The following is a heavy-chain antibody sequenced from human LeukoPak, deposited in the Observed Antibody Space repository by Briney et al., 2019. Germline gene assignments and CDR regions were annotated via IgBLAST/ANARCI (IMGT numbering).Heavy chain of an antibody. Sequence: SETLSLTCAVSGGSFSGYYWSWIRQPPGKGLEWIGEINHSGSTNYNPSLKSRVTISVDKSKNQFSLKLSSVTAADTAVYYCARGARWLQFWDYWGQGTLVTVSS. CDR3: ARGARWLQFWDY. CDR2: INHSGST. V-gene: IGHV4-34*01. D-gene: IGHD5-24*01. J-gene: IGHJ4*02. CDR1: GGSFSGYY.